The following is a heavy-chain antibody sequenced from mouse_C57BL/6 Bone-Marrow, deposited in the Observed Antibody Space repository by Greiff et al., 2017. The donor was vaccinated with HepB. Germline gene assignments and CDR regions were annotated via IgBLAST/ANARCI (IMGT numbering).Heavy chain of an antibody. CDR3: TRDYYGSSPPMDC. CDR1: GYTFTSYW. J-gene: IGHJ4*01. V-gene: IGHV1-5*01. CDR2: IYPGNSDT. Sequence: VQLQQSGTVLARPGASVKMSCKTSGYTFTSYWMHWVKQRPGQGLEWIGAIYPGNSDTSYNQKFKGKAKLTAVTSASTAYMGLSSLTNEDSAVYYCTRDYYGSSPPMDCWGQGASVTVSS. D-gene: IGHD1-1*01.